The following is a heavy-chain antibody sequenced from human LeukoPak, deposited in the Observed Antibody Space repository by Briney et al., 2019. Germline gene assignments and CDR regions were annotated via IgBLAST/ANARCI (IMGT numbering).Heavy chain of an antibody. J-gene: IGHJ4*02. Sequence: SETLSLTCTVSGGFISSYYWSWIRQPPGKGLEWIGYIYYSGSTNYNPSLKSRVTISVDTSKNQFSLKLSSVTAADTAVYYCARGDGYNWRYFDYWGQGTLVTVSS. CDR3: ARGDGYNWRYFDY. D-gene: IGHD5-24*01. V-gene: IGHV4-59*01. CDR1: GGFISSYY. CDR2: IYYSGST.